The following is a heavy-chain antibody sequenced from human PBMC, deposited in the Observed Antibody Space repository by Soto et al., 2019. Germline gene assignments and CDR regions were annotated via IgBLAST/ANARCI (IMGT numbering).Heavy chain of an antibody. D-gene: IGHD7-27*01. V-gene: IGHV4-30-4*01. J-gene: IGHJ4*02. CDR1: GGSITSDYSC. CDR3: ARGPSGDQVHY. CDR2: IFDSGTT. Sequence: QVQLQESGPGLVKPSQTLSLTCTVSGGSITSDYSCWSWIRQPPGEGLEWIGHIFDSGTTYTNPSLRSQVAISLDTSKNPFSLTLRSVTAADTAVYYCARGPSGDQVHYWGQGALVTVSS.